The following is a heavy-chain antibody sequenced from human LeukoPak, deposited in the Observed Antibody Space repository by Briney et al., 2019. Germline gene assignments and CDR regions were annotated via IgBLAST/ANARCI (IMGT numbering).Heavy chain of an antibody. CDR3: ARVSWVYFDY. CDR1: GGSISSYY. CDR2: IYYSGST. V-gene: IGHV4-59*01. J-gene: IGHJ4*02. Sequence: SETLSLTCTVSGGSISSYYWSWIQQPPGKGLEWIGYIYYSGSTNYNPSLKSRVTISVDTSKNQFSLKLSSVTAADTAVYYCARVSWVYFDYWGQGTLVTVSS.